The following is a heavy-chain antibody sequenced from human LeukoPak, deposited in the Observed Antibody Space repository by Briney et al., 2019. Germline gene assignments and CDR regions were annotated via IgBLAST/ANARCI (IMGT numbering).Heavy chain of an antibody. CDR1: GFTFITYA. D-gene: IGHD6-25*01. Sequence: GGSLRLSCAASGFTFITYAMSWVRQAPGKGLEWVSSISGSGFTTYYADSVKGRFTISRDNSKNTVDLQMNSLRADDTAVYYCAKGGYSSGWRNYFGYLGQGTLVTVSS. CDR3: AKGGYSSGWRNYFGY. CDR2: ISGSGFTT. J-gene: IGHJ4*02. V-gene: IGHV3-23*01.